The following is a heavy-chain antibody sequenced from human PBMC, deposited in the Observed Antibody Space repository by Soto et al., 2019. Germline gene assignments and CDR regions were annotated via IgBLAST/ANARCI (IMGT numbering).Heavy chain of an antibody. V-gene: IGHV4-38-2*01. J-gene: IGHJ6*02. CDR3: ARKKGAGTEYYYYGMDV. CDR2: IYHSVST. D-gene: IGHD6-19*01. CDR1: GYSISSGYY. Sequence: SETLSLTGAVSGYSISSGYYWGWIRQPPGKGLEWIGSIYHSVSTYYNPSLKSRVTISVDTSKNQFSLKLSSVTAADTAVYYCARKKGAGTEYYYYGMDVWGQGTTVTFSS.